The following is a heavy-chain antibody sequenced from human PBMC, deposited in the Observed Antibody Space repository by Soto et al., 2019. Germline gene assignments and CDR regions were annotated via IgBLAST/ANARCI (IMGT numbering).Heavy chain of an antibody. Sequence: QITLKESGPSLVKPTQTLTLTCTFSGFSLTTNGVGVGWIRQSPGEALEWLALIYWDDDKRYSPSLKSRLTITKDTSKNQVVLTMTNMDSVDTATYYRAYCGYYSSSWFPDYWGQGTLVTVSS. D-gene: IGHD6-13*01. CDR2: IYWDDDK. CDR3: AYCGYYSSSWFPDY. J-gene: IGHJ4*02. CDR1: GFSLTTNGVG. V-gene: IGHV2-5*02.